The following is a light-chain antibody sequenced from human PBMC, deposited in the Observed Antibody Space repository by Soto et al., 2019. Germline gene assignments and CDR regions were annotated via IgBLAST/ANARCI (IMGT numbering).Light chain of an antibody. V-gene: IGKV3-15*01. Sequence: EIVMTQSPATLSVSPGDRATLSCRASRSVNSNLAWYQQRPGQAPRLLIYGASTRATGIPARFSGSGSGIEFTLTISSLQSEDFAVYYCQQYNNWPPYTFGQGTKLEIK. J-gene: IGKJ2*01. CDR1: RSVNSN. CDR2: GAS. CDR3: QQYNNWPPYT.